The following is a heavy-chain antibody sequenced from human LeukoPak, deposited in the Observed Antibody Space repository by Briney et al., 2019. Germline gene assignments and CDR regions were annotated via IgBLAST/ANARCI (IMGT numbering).Heavy chain of an antibody. CDR1: GDSISSGDYY. V-gene: IGHV4-61*02. CDR3: ARHGITMVRGVIVSHWFDP. CDR2: ISSSGST. J-gene: IGHJ5*02. D-gene: IGHD3-10*01. Sequence: PSETLSLTCTVSGDSISSGDYYWSWIRQPAGKGLEWIGRISSSGSTNYNPSLKSRVTISVGTSKNQFSLKLSSVTAADTAVYYCARHGITMVRGVIVSHWFDPWGQGTLVTVSS.